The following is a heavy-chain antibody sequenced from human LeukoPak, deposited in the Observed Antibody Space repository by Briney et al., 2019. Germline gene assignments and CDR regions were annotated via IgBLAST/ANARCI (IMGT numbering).Heavy chain of an antibody. V-gene: IGHV3-33*01. CDR1: GFTFSSYA. Sequence: GGSLRLSCAASGFTFSSYAMHWVRQAPGKGLEWVALTWYDGNNKYYADSVKGRFTISRDNSKNMLYLQMNSLRAEDTAVYYCARSLSTDFDYWGQGILVTVSS. J-gene: IGHJ4*02. CDR3: ARSLSTDFDY. CDR2: TWYDGNNK. D-gene: IGHD5/OR15-5a*01.